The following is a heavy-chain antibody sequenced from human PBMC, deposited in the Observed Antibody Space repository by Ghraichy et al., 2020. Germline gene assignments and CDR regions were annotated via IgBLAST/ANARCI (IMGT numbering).Heavy chain of an antibody. J-gene: IGHJ6*02. CDR3: ARGDCTSTSCYYYYGLDV. CDR2: IDSSGSGGSI. CDR1: GFTVSSKF. V-gene: IGHV3-53*01. D-gene: IGHD2-2*01. Sequence: GGSLRLSCAASGFTVSSKFMSWVRQAPGKGLEWVSVIDSSGSGGSIYYADSVKGRFTISRDNSKNTLFLQLNSLRAEDTAVYYCARGDCTSTSCYYYYGLDVWGQGTTVTVSS.